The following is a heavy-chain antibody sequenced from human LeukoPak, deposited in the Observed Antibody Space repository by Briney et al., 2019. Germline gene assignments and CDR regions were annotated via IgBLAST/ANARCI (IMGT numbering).Heavy chain of an antibody. Sequence: SQTLSLTCAISGDSVCSNSAAWNWIRQSPSRGLEWLGRTYYKSKWSNDYAVSVESRITINPDTSKNQFSLHLNSVTPDDTAVYYCARGNWNDAYYFDFWGQGTLVTVSS. CDR3: ARGNWNDAYYFDF. V-gene: IGHV6-1*01. CDR1: GDSVCSNSAA. J-gene: IGHJ4*02. D-gene: IGHD1-1*01. CDR2: TYYKSKWSN.